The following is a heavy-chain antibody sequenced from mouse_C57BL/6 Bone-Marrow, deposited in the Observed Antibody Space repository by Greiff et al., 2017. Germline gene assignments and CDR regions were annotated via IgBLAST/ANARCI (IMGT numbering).Heavy chain of an antibody. V-gene: IGHV1-59*01. Sequence: QVQLQQPGAELVRPGTSVKLSCKASGYTFTSYWMHWVKQRPGQGLEWIGVIDPSDSYTNYNQKFKGKATLTVDTSSSTAYMQLSSLTSEDSAVYYCARRCRAYWGQGTLVTVSA. J-gene: IGHJ3*01. CDR2: IDPSDSYT. CDR3: ARRCRAY. CDR1: GYTFTSYW.